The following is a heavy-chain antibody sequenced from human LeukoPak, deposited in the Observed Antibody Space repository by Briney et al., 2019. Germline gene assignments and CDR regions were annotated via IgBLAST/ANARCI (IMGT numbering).Heavy chain of an antibody. CDR1: GFTFSNYW. J-gene: IGHJ6*03. D-gene: IGHD3-16*01. CDR3: ANGAFRLYYIDV. CDR2: INTDGSST. Sequence: QAGGPLRLSCAASGFTFSNYWMNWFRQPPGKGLVGVSRINTDGSSTNYADSVKGRFTISRDNAKNTVYLQMNSLRAEDTAVYYCANGAFRLYYIDVWGKGTTVTVSS. V-gene: IGHV3-74*01.